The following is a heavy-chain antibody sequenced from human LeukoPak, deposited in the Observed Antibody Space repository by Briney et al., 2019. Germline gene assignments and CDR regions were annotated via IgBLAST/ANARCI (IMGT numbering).Heavy chain of an antibody. V-gene: IGHV4-59*01. J-gene: IGHJ5*02. CDR2: IYYSGST. Sequence: SETLSLTCTVSGGSISSYYWSWIRQPPGKGLECIGYIYYSGSTNYNPSLKSRVTISVDTSKNQFSLKLSSVTAADTAVYYCARAYLHYGSGSYVWFDPWGQGTLVTVSS. CDR3: ARAYLHYGSGSYVWFDP. D-gene: IGHD3-10*01. CDR1: GGSISSYY.